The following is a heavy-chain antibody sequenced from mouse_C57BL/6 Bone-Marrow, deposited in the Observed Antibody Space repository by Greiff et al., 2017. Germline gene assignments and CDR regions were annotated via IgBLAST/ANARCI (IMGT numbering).Heavy chain of an antibody. CDR3: ARGRDYAGYYFDY. V-gene: IGHV1-80*01. Sequence: LVESGAELVKPGASVKISCKASGYAFSSYWMHWVKQRPGKGLEWIGQIYPGDGDTNYNGKFKGKATLTADKSSSTAYMQLSSLTSEDSAVYFCARGRDYAGYYFDYWGQGTTLTVSS. D-gene: IGHD2-4*01. CDR1: GYAFSSYW. CDR2: IYPGDGDT. J-gene: IGHJ2*01.